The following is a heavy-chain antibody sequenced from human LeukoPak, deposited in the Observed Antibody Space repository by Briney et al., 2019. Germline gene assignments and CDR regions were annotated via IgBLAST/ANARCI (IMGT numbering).Heavy chain of an antibody. CDR2: ISSSGRT. J-gene: IGHJ5*02. CDR3: GRHRETYYESSHMGFDP. V-gene: IGHV4-59*08. D-gene: IGHD3-22*01. Sequence: SETLSLTCTVSGDSVSRSYWSWIRQAPGKGLDWIGYISSSGRTTYNPALKSRVTISKDTSKNQFTLRLSSATAADTAVYFCGRHRETYYESSHMGFDPWGQGTLVIVSS. CDR1: GDSVSRSY.